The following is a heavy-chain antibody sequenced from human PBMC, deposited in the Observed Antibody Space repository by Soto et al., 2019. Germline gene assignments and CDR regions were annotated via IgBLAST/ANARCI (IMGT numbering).Heavy chain of an antibody. CDR2: IIPIFGTA. J-gene: IGHJ6*02. CDR3: ARDRSSTPGELGIHPTNYYGMDV. D-gene: IGHD7-27*01. V-gene: IGHV1-69*01. Sequence: QVQLVQSGAEVKKPGSSVKVSCKASGGTFSSYAISWVRQAPGQGLEWMGGIIPIFGTANYAQKFQGRVTITADESTSTAYMELSSLRSEDTAVYYCARDRSSTPGELGIHPTNYYGMDVWGQGTTVTVSS. CDR1: GGTFSSYA.